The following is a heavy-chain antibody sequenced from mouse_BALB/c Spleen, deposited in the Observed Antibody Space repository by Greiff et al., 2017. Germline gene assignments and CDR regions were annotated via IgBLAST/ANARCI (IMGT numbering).Heavy chain of an antibody. V-gene: IGHV5-4*02. Sequence: DVKLVESGGGLVKPGGSLKLSCAASGFTFSDYYMYWVRQTPEKRLEWVATISDGGSYTYYPDSVKGRFTISRDNAKNNLYLQMSSLKSEDTAMYYCARGSLRRLPLYAMDYWGQGTSVTVSS. D-gene: IGHD2-4*01. CDR2: ISDGGSYT. CDR3: ARGSLRRLPLYAMDY. J-gene: IGHJ4*01. CDR1: GFTFSDYY.